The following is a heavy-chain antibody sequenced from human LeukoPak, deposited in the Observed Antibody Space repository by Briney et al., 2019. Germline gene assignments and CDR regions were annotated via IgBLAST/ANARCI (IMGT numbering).Heavy chain of an antibody. CDR3: ASVLGVAGTGAPRFDR. CDR1: GGTFNSYA. Sequence: VASVMVCYTASGGTFNSYALSWVRQAPGQGLEWMGRIIPILGIANYEKKFEGRVTITADNSTSTAYMELSSLSSDDTAVYYWASVLGVAGTGAPRFDRWGQGTLVTVSS. J-gene: IGHJ5*02. D-gene: IGHD6-19*01. V-gene: IGHV1-69*04. CDR2: IIPILGIA.